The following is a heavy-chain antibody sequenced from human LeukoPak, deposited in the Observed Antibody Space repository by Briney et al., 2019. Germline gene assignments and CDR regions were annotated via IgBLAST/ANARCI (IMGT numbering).Heavy chain of an antibody. CDR2: IKQDGSEK. D-gene: IGHD3-10*02. CDR1: GFTFSDYY. CDR3: AELGITMIGGV. V-gene: IGHV3-7*01. J-gene: IGHJ6*04. Sequence: GGSLRLSCVASGFTFSDYYMSWVRQPPGKGLEWVANIKQDGSEKYYVDSVKGRFTISRDNAKNSLFLQMNSLRAEDTAVYYCAELGITMIGGVWGKGTTVTISS.